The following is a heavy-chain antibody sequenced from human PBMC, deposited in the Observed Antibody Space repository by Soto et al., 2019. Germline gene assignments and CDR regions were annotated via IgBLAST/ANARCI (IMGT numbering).Heavy chain of an antibody. D-gene: IGHD2-15*01. J-gene: IGHJ5*02. Sequence: QVQLVQSGAEVKKPGASVKVSCKASGYTFSTYYLHWVRQAPGQGLEWMGIINPSGGSTDYAQKFQGRVTMTSDTSTRTVYMELTSLRFDDTAVYYCARRCSGGSCIDPWGQGTLVTVSS. V-gene: IGHV1-46*01. CDR2: INPSGGST. CDR1: GYTFSTYY. CDR3: ARRCSGGSCIDP.